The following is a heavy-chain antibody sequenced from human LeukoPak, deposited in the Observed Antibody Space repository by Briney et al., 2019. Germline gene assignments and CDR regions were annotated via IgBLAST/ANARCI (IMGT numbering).Heavy chain of an antibody. V-gene: IGHV1-69*05. CDR3: AQRVRGLFDEYFQH. CDR2: IIPIFGTA. CDR1: GYTFTGYY. D-gene: IGHD3-10*01. Sequence: GASVKVSCKASGYTFTGYYMHWVRQAPGQGLEWMGRIIPIFGTADYAQKFQGRVTITTDESTSTAYMELSSLRSEDTAVYYCAQRVRGLFDEYFQHWGQGTLVTVSS. J-gene: IGHJ1*01.